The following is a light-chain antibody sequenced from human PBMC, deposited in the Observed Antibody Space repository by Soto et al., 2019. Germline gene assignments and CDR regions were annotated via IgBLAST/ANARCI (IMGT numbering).Light chain of an antibody. CDR2: DVT. V-gene: IGLV2-14*01. J-gene: IGLJ2*01. CDR3: SSYRSSSTFVV. Sequence: QSALTQPASVSGSPGQSITISCTGTSSDVGGYNYVSWCQQHPGKAPKLMIYDVTNRPSGVSNRFSGSKSGNTASLTISGLQAEDEADYYCSSYRSSSTFVVFGGGTKLTVL. CDR1: SSDVGGYNY.